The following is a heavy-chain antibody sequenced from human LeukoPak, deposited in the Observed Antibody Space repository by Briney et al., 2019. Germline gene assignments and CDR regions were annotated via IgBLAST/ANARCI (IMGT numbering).Heavy chain of an antibody. CDR2: IYYSGST. CDR1: GGSISSSSYY. V-gene: IGHV4-39*01. Sequence: SETLSLTCTVSGGSISSSSYYWGWIRQPPGKGLEWIGSIYYSGSTYYNPSLKSRVTISVDTSKNQFSLKLSSVTAADTAVYYCATIGGATGWPIHPWGQGTLVTVSS. J-gene: IGHJ5*02. D-gene: IGHD6-19*01. CDR3: ATIGGATGWPIHP.